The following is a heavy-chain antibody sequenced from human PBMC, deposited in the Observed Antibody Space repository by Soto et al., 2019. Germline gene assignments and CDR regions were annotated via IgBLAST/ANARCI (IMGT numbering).Heavy chain of an antibody. CDR3: ARATVTYYYLDY. CDR1: GGSISSGGYS. CDR2: IYHSGST. Sequence: SETLSLTCAVSGGSISSGGYSWSWIRQPAGKGLEWIGFIYHSGSTNYNPSLKSRVTMSVDRSKNQFSLKLRSVTAADTAVYYCARATVTYYYLDYWGQGTLVNVSS. J-gene: IGHJ4*02. D-gene: IGHD4-17*01. V-gene: IGHV4-30-2*01.